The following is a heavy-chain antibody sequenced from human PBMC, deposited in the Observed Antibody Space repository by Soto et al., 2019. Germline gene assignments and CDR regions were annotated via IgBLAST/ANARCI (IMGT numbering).Heavy chain of an antibody. D-gene: IGHD3-16*01. Sequence: EVQLVESGGGLVQPGGSLRLSCAASGFTFISHSMNWVRRAPGKGLEWVSYISSSTNTIYYADSVKGRFTISRDNAKNSLFLQRHSLRDEDTAVYYCARRGPKRGRYVNAFDMWGQGTMVTVSS. CDR1: GFTFISHS. CDR2: ISSSTNTI. CDR3: ARRGPKRGRYVNAFDM. V-gene: IGHV3-48*02. J-gene: IGHJ3*02.